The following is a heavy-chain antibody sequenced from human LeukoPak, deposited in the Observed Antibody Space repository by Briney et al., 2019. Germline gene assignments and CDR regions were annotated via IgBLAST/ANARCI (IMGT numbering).Heavy chain of an antibody. CDR1: GFTFSSYW. D-gene: IGHD2-2*01. V-gene: IGHV3-7*01. Sequence: GGSLRLSCAASGFTFSSYWMNWVRQAPGKGLEWVANIKQDGSEKYYVDSVKGRFTISRDNAKNSLYLQMNSLRVEDTAVYYCARVGGRYASIGYWGQGTLVTVSS. CDR3: ARVGGRYASIGY. J-gene: IGHJ4*02. CDR2: IKQDGSEK.